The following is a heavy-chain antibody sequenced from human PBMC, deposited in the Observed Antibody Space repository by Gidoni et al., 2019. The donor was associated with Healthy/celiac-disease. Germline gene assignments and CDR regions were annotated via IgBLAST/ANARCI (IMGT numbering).Heavy chain of an antibody. CDR3: ARDGPDCSSTSCYLVVAYFDY. CDR1: GFTFSSSW. V-gene: IGHV3-7*01. Sequence: EVQLVESGGGLVQPGGSLRLSCAASGFTFSSSWLSWVRQAPGKGLEWVANIKQDGSEKYYVDSVKGRFTISRDNAKNSLYLQMNSLRAEDTAVYYCARDGPDCSSTSCYLVVAYFDYWGQGTLVTVSS. D-gene: IGHD2-2*01. CDR2: IKQDGSEK. J-gene: IGHJ4*02.